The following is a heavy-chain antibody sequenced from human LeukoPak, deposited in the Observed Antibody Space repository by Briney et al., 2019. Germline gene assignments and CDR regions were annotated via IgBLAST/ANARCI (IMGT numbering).Heavy chain of an antibody. J-gene: IGHJ4*02. V-gene: IGHV3-20*01. CDR2: INWNGGST. CDR1: GFTFDDYC. D-gene: IGHD6-13*01. CDR3: AREGSSWSHYYFDY. Sequence: GGSLSLSCAASGFTFDDYCMSWVRQAPGKGLEWVSCINWNGGSTGYADSVKGRFTISRDNAKNSLYLQMNSLRAEDTALYHCAREGSSWSHYYFDYWGQGTLVTVSS.